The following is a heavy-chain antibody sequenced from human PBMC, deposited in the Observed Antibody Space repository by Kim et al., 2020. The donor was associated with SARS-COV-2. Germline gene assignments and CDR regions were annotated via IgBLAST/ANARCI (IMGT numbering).Heavy chain of an antibody. J-gene: IGHJ4*02. Sequence: ASVKVSCKASGYTFTDYWMHWVRHAPGQGLECMGWIDPNSGGTRYAQKFQGRVTMTRDTSISTAYIELSSLRSDDTAVYYCASGGPTVAGTAIDYWGQGTLVTVST. D-gene: IGHD6-19*01. V-gene: IGHV1-2*02. CDR2: IDPNSGGT. CDR3: ASGGPTVAGTAIDY. CDR1: GYTFTDYW.